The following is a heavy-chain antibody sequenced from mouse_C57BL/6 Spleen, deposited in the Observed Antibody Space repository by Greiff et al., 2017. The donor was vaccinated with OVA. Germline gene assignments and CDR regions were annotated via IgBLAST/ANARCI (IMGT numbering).Heavy chain of an antibody. J-gene: IGHJ3*01. CDR2: ISYDGSN. V-gene: IGHV3-6*01. D-gene: IGHD2-4*01. CDR1: GYSITSGYY. Sequence: EVKLMESGPGLVKPSQSLSLTCSVTGYSITSGYYWNWIRQFPGNKLEWMGYISYDGSNNYNPSLKNRISITRDTSKNQFFLKLNSVTTEDTATYYCAPHYEGAWFAYWGQGTLVTVSA. CDR3: APHYEGAWFAY.